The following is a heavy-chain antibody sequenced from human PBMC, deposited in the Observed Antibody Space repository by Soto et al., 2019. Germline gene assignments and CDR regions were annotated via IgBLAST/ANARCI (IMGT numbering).Heavy chain of an antibody. Sequence: EVQLLESGGGLVQPGGSLRISCAVSGITFSTHAMSWVRQPPGKGLEWVSAISSSGAGTYYADSVKGRFTISRDNSKNTLSRQMDSLRAEDTAVYYCATLGVGVVPAARRYFDSWGQGTLVAFSP. D-gene: IGHD2-2*01. CDR2: ISSSGAGT. CDR3: ATLGVGVVPAARRYFDS. J-gene: IGHJ4*02. CDR1: GITFSTHA. V-gene: IGHV3-23*01.